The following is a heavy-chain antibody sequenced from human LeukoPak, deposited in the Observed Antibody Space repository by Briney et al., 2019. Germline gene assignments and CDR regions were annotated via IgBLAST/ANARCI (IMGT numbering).Heavy chain of an antibody. CDR1: GFTVSSNY. Sequence: PGGSLRLSCAASGFTVSSNYTSWVRQAPGKGLEWVSVIYSGGSTYYADSVKGRFTISRDNSKNTPYLQMNSLRAEDTAVYYCARVDSGVRQDIVVVTASYYYYGMDVWGQGTTVTVSS. D-gene: IGHD2-21*02. J-gene: IGHJ6*02. CDR2: IYSGGST. CDR3: ARVDSGVRQDIVVVTASYYYYGMDV. V-gene: IGHV3-53*01.